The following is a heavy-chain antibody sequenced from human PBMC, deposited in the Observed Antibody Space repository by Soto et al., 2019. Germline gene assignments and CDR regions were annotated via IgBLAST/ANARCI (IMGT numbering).Heavy chain of an antibody. J-gene: IGHJ6*02. CDR2: IYHSGST. Sequence: NPSETLSLTCAVSGGSISSSNWWSWVRQPPGKGLEWIGEIYHSGSTNYNPSLKSRVTISVDKSKNQFSLKLSSVTAADTAVYYCAREAYDFWSGYYGMDVWGQGTTVTVSS. D-gene: IGHD3-3*01. CDR1: GGSISSSNW. V-gene: IGHV4-4*02. CDR3: AREAYDFWSGYYGMDV.